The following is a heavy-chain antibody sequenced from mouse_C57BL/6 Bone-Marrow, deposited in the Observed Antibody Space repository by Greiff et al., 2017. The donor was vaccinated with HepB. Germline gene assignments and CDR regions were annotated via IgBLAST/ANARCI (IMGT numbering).Heavy chain of an antibody. V-gene: IGHV1-69*01. Sequence: VQLQQPGAELVMPGASVKLSCKASGYTFTSYWMHWVKQRPGQGLEWIGEIDPSDSYTNYNQKFKGKSTLTVDKSSSTAYMQLRSLTSEDSAVYYCARGYDYDVGYFDYWGQGTTLTVSS. CDR3: ARGYDYDVGYFDY. J-gene: IGHJ2*01. CDR2: IDPSDSYT. CDR1: GYTFTSYW. D-gene: IGHD2-4*01.